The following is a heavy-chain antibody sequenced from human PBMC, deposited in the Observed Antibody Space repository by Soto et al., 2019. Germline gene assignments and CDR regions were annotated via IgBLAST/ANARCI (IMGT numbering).Heavy chain of an antibody. CDR3: ARIYCTNGVCYGMDV. V-gene: IGHV4-31*03. CDR1: GGYISSGGYY. D-gene: IGHD2-8*01. CDR2: IYYSGST. J-gene: IGHJ6*02. Sequence: PSETLSLTCTVSGGYISSGGYYWSWIRQHPGKGLEWIGYIYYSGSTYYNPSLKSRVTISVDTSKNQFSLKLSSVTAADTAVYYCARIYCTNGVCYGMDVWGQGTTVTVSS.